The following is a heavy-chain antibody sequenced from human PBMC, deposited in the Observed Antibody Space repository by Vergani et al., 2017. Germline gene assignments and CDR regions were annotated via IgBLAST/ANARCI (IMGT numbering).Heavy chain of an antibody. D-gene: IGHD3-10*01. J-gene: IGHJ5*02. CDR3: ARGVVWFGDQRPPWFDP. Sequence: QVQLVQSGAEVKKPGASVKVSCKASGYTFTSYGISWVRQAPGQGLEWMGWISAYNGTTYYADSVKGRFTISRDNSKNTLYLLMNSLRPEDTAVYYCARGVVWFGDQRPPWFDPWGQGTLVTVSS. CDR2: ISAYNGTT. CDR1: GYTFTSYG. V-gene: IGHV1-18*01.